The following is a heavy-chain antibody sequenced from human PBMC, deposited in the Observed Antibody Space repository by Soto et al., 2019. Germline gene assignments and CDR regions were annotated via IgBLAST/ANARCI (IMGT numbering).Heavy chain of an antibody. CDR2: IYWDDDE. CDR3: AHSRKLITEDAQVGDFDY. CDR1: GFSLTTDGEG. D-gene: IGHD1-26*01. J-gene: IGHJ4*02. V-gene: IGHV2-5*02. Sequence: QITLKESGPTLVKSTQTLTLTCTFSGFSLTTDGEGVGWVRQSPGEALEWLALIYWDDDERYSPSLKTRLTITKYISRNQVVLVMPSMEPVDTCTYFCAHSRKLITEDAQVGDFDYGGQGTLV.